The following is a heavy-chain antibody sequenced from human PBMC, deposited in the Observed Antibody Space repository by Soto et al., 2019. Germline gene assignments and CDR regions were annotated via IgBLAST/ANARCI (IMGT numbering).Heavy chain of an antibody. CDR1: GGTFSSYT. CDR3: ARAAAGTFIDY. Sequence: ASVKVSCKASGGTFSSYTISWVRQAPGQGLEWMGRIIPILGIANYAQKFQGRVTITADKSTSTAYMELSSLRSEDTAVYYCARAAAGTFIDYSGQGPLVTVSS. D-gene: IGHD6-13*01. V-gene: IGHV1-69*02. J-gene: IGHJ4*02. CDR2: IIPILGIA.